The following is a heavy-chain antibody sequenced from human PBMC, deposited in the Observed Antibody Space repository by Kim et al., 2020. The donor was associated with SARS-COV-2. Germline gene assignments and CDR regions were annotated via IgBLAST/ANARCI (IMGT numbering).Heavy chain of an antibody. V-gene: IGHV3-23*01. J-gene: IGHJ3*02. D-gene: IGHD3-3*01. Sequence: RFTISRDNSKNTLYLQMNSLRAEDTAVYYCAKDSGGYDFWSGYYGDAFDIWGQGTMVTVSS. CDR3: AKDSGGYDFWSGYYGDAFDI.